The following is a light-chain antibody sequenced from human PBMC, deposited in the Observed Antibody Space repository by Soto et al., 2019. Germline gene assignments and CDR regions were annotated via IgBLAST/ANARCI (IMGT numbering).Light chain of an antibody. CDR1: QDISNY. V-gene: IGKV1-33*01. Sequence: DIQMTQSPSSLSASVGDRVTITCQASQDISNYLNWYQQKPGKAPKLLIYDASNLETGVPSRFSGRGPGTDFTFTSSSLQPEDIATYYCQQYDNLPPFTFGPGTKVDIK. J-gene: IGKJ3*01. CDR3: QQYDNLPPFT. CDR2: DAS.